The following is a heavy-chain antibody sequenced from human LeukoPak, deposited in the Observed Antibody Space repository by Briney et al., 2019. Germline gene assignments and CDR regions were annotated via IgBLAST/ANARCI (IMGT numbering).Heavy chain of an antibody. Sequence: GAPVKVSCKASGGTFTNYAINWVRQASGQGLEWMGRIIPILDVTNYAQKFQGRVTITADQSTSTAYMELSSLRSEDTAVYYCARGGGVDILIGFQYWGQGTLVTVSS. V-gene: IGHV1-69*04. D-gene: IGHD3-9*01. J-gene: IGHJ4*02. CDR2: IIPILDVT. CDR1: GGTFTNYA. CDR3: ARGGGVDILIGFQY.